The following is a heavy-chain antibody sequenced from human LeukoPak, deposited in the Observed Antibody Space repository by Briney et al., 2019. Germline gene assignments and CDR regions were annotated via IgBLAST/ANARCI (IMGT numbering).Heavy chain of an antibody. V-gene: IGHV3-43D*03. J-gene: IGHJ4*02. CDR1: GFTFDDYA. Sequence: GGSLRLSCAASGFTFDDYAMHWVRHAPGKGLEWVSLISWDGGSTYYADSVKGRFTISRDNSKNSLYLQMNSLRTEDTALYYCAKGNSIAVSAFFDYWGQGTLVTVSS. CDR3: AKGNSIAVSAFFDY. D-gene: IGHD6-19*01. CDR2: ISWDGGST.